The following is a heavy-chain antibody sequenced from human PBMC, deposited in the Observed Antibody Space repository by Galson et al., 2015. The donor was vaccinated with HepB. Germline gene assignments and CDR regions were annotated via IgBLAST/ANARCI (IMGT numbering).Heavy chain of an antibody. J-gene: IGHJ6*02. CDR2: IIPIFGTA. V-gene: IGHV1-69*06. CDR3: ARDRGITMIVGPYGMDV. D-gene: IGHD3-22*01. CDR1: GGTFSSYA. Sequence: LVKVSCKASGGTFSSYAISWVRQAPGQGLEWMGGIIPIFGTANYAQKFQGRVTITADKSTSTAYMELSSLRSEDTAVYYCARDRGITMIVGPYGMDVWGQGTTVTVSS.